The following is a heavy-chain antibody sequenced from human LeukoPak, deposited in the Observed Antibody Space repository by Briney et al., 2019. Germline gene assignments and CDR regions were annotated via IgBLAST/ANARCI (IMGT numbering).Heavy chain of an antibody. D-gene: IGHD2-2*02. Sequence: GESLKISCKGSGYSFTSYWIGWVRQMPGKGLEWMGIIYPGDSDTRYSPSFQGQVTISADKSISTAYLQWSSLKASGTAMYYCARGGRDCSSTSCYTGWFDPWGQGTLVTVSS. V-gene: IGHV5-51*01. CDR1: GYSFTSYW. J-gene: IGHJ5*02. CDR3: ARGGRDCSSTSCYTGWFDP. CDR2: IYPGDSDT.